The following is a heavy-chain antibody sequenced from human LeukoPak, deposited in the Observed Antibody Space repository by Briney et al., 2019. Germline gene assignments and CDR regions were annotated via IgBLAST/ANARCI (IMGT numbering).Heavy chain of an antibody. J-gene: IGHJ5*02. CDR1: GFTFSSYS. CDR3: ARVPAGYIDP. CDR2: ISSSSSYI. V-gene: IGHV3-21*01. D-gene: IGHD1-1*01. Sequence: GGSLRLSCAASGFTFSSYSMNWVSQAPGKGLEWVSSISSSSSYIYYADSVKGRFTISRDNAKNSLYLQMNSLRAEDTAVYYCARVPAGYIDPWGQGTLVTVSS.